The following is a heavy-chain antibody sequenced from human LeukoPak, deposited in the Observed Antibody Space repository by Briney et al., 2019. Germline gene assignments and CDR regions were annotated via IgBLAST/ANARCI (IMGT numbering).Heavy chain of an antibody. D-gene: IGHD1-26*01. J-gene: IGHJ1*01. Sequence: GGSLRLSCAASGFTFSSYGMHWVRQAPGKGLEWVAVIWYDGRNKYNADSVNGRFTISRDNSKNTLYLQMNSLRAEDTAVYYCAKADSGSYDSFQHWGQGSLVTVSP. CDR2: IWYDGRNK. CDR1: GFTFSSYG. V-gene: IGHV3-33*06. CDR3: AKADSGSYDSFQH.